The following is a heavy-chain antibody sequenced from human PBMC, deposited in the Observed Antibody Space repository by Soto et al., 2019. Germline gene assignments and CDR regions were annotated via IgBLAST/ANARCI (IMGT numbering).Heavy chain of an antibody. D-gene: IGHD2-21*02. Sequence: EVQLVESGGALVKPGESLGLSCAASGFTFSDTRMSWVRQAPGKGLEWVGRIKRRKDGGTRDYAASVKGRFTISRDDSENTMYLQMNSLKTEDTAVYFCTTDSTLVTGYWGQGTLVTVSS. CDR1: GFTFSDTR. J-gene: IGHJ4*02. CDR2: IKRRKDGGTR. CDR3: TTDSTLVTGY. V-gene: IGHV3-15*02.